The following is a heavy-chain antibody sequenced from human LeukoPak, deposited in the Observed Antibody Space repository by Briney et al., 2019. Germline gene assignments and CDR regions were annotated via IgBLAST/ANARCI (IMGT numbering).Heavy chain of an antibody. J-gene: IGHJ6*03. CDR2: INHSGST. Sequence: SETLSLTCAVYGGSFSGYYWSWIRQPPGKGLEWIGEINHSGSTNYNPSLESRVTISVDTSKNQFSLKLSSVTAADTAVCYCARGPLYYYDSSGYYYYYYMDVWGKGTTVTVSS. CDR3: ARGPLYYYDSSGYYYYYYMDV. CDR1: GGSFSGYY. V-gene: IGHV4-34*01. D-gene: IGHD3-22*01.